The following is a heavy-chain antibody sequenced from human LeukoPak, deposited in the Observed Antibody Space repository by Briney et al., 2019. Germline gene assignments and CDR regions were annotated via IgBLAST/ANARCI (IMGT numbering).Heavy chain of an antibody. V-gene: IGHV5-51*01. J-gene: IGHJ5*02. CDR2: FYPGDSDT. CDR1: GYSFTSYW. Sequence: GESLKISCKGSGYSFTSYWIGWVRQMPGKGLEWMGIFYPGDSDTRYSPSFQGQVTIPADKSISTAYLQWSSLKAADTAMYYCARALSGRYNWFDPWGQGTLVTVSS. CDR3: ARALSGRYNWFDP.